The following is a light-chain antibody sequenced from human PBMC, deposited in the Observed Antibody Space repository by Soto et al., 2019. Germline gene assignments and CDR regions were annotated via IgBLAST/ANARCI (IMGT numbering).Light chain of an antibody. CDR3: QQYNNWPPWT. V-gene: IGKV3-15*01. Sequence: EIGMTQSPATLSVSPGERASLSCRASQSVSSNLAWYQYTPGQAPRLLIYGASTRATGIPARFSGSGSGTEFTLTISSLQSEDFAVYYCQQYNNWPPWTFGQGTKVDI. CDR1: QSVSSN. CDR2: GAS. J-gene: IGKJ1*01.